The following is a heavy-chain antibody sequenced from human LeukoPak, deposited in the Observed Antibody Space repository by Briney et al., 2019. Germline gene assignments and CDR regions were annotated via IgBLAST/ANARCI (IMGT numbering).Heavy chain of an antibody. CDR3: ARGVTMVRGVIKDDAFDI. CDR1: GYTFTSYD. J-gene: IGHJ3*02. V-gene: IGHV1-8*01. CDR2: MNPNSGNT. D-gene: IGHD3-10*01. Sequence: ASVKVSCKASGYTFTSYDINWVRQATGQGLEWMGWMNPNSGNTGYAQKFQGRVTMTRNTSISTAYMELSILRPEDTAVYYCARGVTMVRGVIKDDAFDIWGQGTMVTVSS.